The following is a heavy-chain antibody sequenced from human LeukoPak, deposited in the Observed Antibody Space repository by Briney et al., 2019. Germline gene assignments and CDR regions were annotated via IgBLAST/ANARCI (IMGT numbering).Heavy chain of an antibody. Sequence: SETLSLTCTVSGGSISSSSYYWGWIRQPPGKGLEWIGSIYYSGSTYYNPSLKSRVTISVDTSKNQFSLKLSSVTAADTAVYYCARHITTVTMTDDDFDIWGQGTMVTVSS. CDR3: ARHITTVTMTDDDFDI. V-gene: IGHV4-39*01. CDR1: GGSISSSSYY. D-gene: IGHD4-17*01. J-gene: IGHJ3*02. CDR2: IYYSGST.